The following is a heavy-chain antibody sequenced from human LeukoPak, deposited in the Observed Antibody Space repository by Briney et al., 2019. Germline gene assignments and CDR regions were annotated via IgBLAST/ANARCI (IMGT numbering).Heavy chain of an antibody. CDR3: ARGIATAGEGGDS. CDR1: GFTFSTYV. CDR2: ISYDGSNK. D-gene: IGHD6-13*01. J-gene: IGHJ5*01. V-gene: IGHV3-30-3*01. Sequence: GGSLRLSCAASGFTFSTYVMHWVRQAAGKGLEWVAVISYDGSNKYYADSVKGRFTISRDNSKNTLFLQMNSLRAEDTAPYYCARGIATAGEGGDSWGQGTLVTVFS.